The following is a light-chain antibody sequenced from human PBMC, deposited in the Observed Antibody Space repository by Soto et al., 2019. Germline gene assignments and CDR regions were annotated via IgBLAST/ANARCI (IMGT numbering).Light chain of an antibody. Sequence: QPVLTQPPSVSAAPGEKVTISCSGSSSNIGNNYVSWYQQFPGMPPKLLIYDNNQRPSGIPDRFSGSKSGTSATLGITGLQTGDEADFYCATWDSSLDAGVFGGGTKLTVL. J-gene: IGLJ2*01. V-gene: IGLV1-51*01. CDR3: ATWDSSLDAGV. CDR2: DNN. CDR1: SSNIGNNY.